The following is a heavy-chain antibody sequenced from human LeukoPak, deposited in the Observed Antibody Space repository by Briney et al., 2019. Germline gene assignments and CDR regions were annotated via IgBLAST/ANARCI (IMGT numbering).Heavy chain of an antibody. D-gene: IGHD5-12*01. Sequence: GSLRLSCAASGFTFSSHGMHWVRQPPGKGLGWVPFIRNERSNKYYADSVKGRFTISRDNSKNTLYLQMNSLRAEDTAVYYCAKGGLRSSDYYYYMDVWGKGTTVTVSS. CDR2: IRNERSNK. CDR1: GFTFSSHG. CDR3: AKGGLRSSDYYYYMDV. V-gene: IGHV3-30*02. J-gene: IGHJ6*03.